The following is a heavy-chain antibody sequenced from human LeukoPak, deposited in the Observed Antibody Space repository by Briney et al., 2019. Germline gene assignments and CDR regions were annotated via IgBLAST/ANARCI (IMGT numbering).Heavy chain of an antibody. V-gene: IGHV4-30-2*01. Sequence: SETLSLTCTVSGGSISSGGYYWSWIRQHPGKGLEWIGYIYHSGSTYYNPSLKSRVTISVDRSKNQFSLKLSSVTAADTAVYYCARGVVVVAATRWFDPWGQGTLVTVSS. J-gene: IGHJ5*02. CDR1: GGSISSGGYY. CDR2: IYHSGST. CDR3: ARGVVVVAATRWFDP. D-gene: IGHD2-15*01.